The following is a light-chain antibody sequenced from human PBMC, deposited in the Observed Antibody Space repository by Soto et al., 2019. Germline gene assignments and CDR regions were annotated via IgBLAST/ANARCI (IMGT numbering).Light chain of an antibody. CDR2: SNN. V-gene: IGLV1-44*01. CDR1: SSNIGSNT. Sequence: QSVLTQPPSASGTPGQRVTISCSGSSSNIGSNTVNWYQQLPGTAPKLLIYSNNQRPSGVPDRFSGSKSGTSASLAISGRQSEDEADYYCAAWDDSLNAQAVFGGGTQLTVL. CDR3: AAWDDSLNAQAV. J-gene: IGLJ7*01.